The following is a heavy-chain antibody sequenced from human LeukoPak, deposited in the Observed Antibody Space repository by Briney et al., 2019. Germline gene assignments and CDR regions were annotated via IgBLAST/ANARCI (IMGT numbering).Heavy chain of an antibody. CDR1: GYSFSSHS. CDR2: ISGGGGII. Sequence: GGSLRLSCTGSGYSFSSHSMTWVRQAPGKGLEWISYISGGGGIIDYADSVKGRFTISRDNAKNTLYLQMNSLRADDTAVYYCARDFPRSGTTGYWGQGTLVTVSS. D-gene: IGHD1-7*01. CDR3: ARDFPRSGTTGY. J-gene: IGHJ4*02. V-gene: IGHV3-48*04.